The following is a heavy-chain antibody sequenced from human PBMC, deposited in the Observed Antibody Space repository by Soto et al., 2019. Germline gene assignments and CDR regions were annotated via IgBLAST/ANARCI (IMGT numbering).Heavy chain of an antibody. CDR1: GFTFSNYA. CDR2: IGTGGDIT. J-gene: IGHJ5*02. CDR3: ARDRLYSSSNAVNWFDP. V-gene: IGHV3-23*01. Sequence: TGGSLRLSCAASGFTFSNYAMSWVRQAPGKGLEWVSAIGTGGDITYYADSVEGRFAISRDNSKNTLHVQMNSLRAEDTALYYCARDRLYSSSNAVNWFDPWGQGTLVTVSS. D-gene: IGHD6-6*01.